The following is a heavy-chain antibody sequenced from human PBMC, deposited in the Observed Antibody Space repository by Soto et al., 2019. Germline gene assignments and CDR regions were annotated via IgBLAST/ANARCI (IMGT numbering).Heavy chain of an antibody. CDR1: GFTFSSYS. V-gene: IGHV3-23*01. Sequence: EVQLLESGGGLVQPGGSLRLSCAASGFTFSSYSLSWVRQAPGKGLDWVSAIRGSGDNTYYADSVKGRFTISRDNTKNTLYLQMNSLRAEDTAVYYCANSPTMVRGLIFDYWGQGALVTVSS. D-gene: IGHD3-10*01. J-gene: IGHJ4*02. CDR3: ANSPTMVRGLIFDY. CDR2: IRGSGDNT.